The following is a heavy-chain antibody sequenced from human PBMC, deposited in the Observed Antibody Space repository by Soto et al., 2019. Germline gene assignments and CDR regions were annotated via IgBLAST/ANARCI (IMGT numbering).Heavy chain of an antibody. J-gene: IGHJ6*02. CDR2: ISSSSSLT. D-gene: IGHD3-3*01. Sequence: PGGSLRLSCAASGFMFSDYYMSWIRQAPGKGLEWVSYISSSSSLTNYADSVKGRFTISRDNAKNSLYLQMSSLRVEDTAVYYCARDELPPSYDFWTPNYGMDVWGQGTTVTVSS. V-gene: IGHV3-11*06. CDR3: ARDELPPSYDFWTPNYGMDV. CDR1: GFMFSDYY.